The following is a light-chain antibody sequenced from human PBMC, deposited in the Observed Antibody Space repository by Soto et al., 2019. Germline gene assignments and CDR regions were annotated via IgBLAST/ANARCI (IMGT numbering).Light chain of an antibody. CDR3: VLYMGSGIWV. CDR1: SGSVSTSYY. J-gene: IGLJ3*02. CDR2: SPN. V-gene: IGLV8-61*01. Sequence: QTVVTQEPSFSVSPGGTVTLSCGLRSGSVSTSYYPSWYQQTPGQAPRTLIYSPNNSSSGVPERFSGSILGNKAALTITGAQADDESDYYCVLYMGSGIWVFGGGTKLTVL.